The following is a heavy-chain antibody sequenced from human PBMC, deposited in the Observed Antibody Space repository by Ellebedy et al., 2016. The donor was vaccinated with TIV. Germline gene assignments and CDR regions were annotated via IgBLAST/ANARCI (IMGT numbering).Heavy chain of an antibody. D-gene: IGHD1-1*01. Sequence: ASVKVSCKASGYSFTSYYMHWVRQAPGQGLELMGVINPGGGSTSYAQKLQGRVTMTRDTSTRTVYMELSRLRSDDTAVYYCARWGQLGYDCWGQGTLVTVSS. CDR3: ARWGQLGYDC. CDR1: GYSFTSYY. J-gene: IGHJ4*02. V-gene: IGHV1-46*04. CDR2: INPGGGST.